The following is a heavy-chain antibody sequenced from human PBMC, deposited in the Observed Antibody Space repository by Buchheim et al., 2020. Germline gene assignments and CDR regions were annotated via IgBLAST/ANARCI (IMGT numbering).Heavy chain of an antibody. D-gene: IGHD2-15*01. CDR1: GFTFRSYG. CDR2: ILYDGSKT. J-gene: IGHJ4*02. V-gene: IGHV3-30*03. CDR3: ARDPDGYGFSYYLDY. Sequence: QVQLVESGGGVVLPGTSLRLSCEASGFTFRSYGMHWVRQPPGKGLEWVAAILYDGSKTYYIDSVKGRFTICRDNSENTLYLQMNSLRAEDTAVYYCARDPDGYGFSYYLDYWGQGTL.